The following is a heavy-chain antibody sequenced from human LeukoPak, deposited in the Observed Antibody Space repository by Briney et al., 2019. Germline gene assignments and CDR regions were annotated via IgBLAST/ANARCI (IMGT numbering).Heavy chain of an antibody. J-gene: IGHJ3*02. CDR2: IIPILGIA. Sequence: GASVKVSCTASGGTVTSYAISWVRKAPGQGIEWMGRIIPILGIANYAQKFQGRVTITADKSTSTAYMELSSLRSEDTAVYYGARDKDCSGSSCYSRGAFDIWGQGTMVTVSS. D-gene: IGHD2-15*01. V-gene: IGHV1-69*04. CDR1: GGTVTSYA. CDR3: ARDKDCSGSSCYSRGAFDI.